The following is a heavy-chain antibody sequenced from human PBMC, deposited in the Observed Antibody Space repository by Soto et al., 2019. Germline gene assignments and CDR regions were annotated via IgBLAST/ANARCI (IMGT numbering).Heavy chain of an antibody. CDR1: GGTFSSYA. CDR3: ARDIVAARRFFFYYYYGMDV. J-gene: IGHJ6*02. CDR2: IIPIFGTA. V-gene: IGHV1-69*13. Sequence: SVKVSCKASGGTFSSYAISWVRQAPGQGLEWMGGIIPIFGTANYAQKFQGRVTITADESTSTAYMELSSLRSEDTAVYYCARDIVAARRFFFYYYYGMDVWGQGTTVTVSS. D-gene: IGHD6-6*01.